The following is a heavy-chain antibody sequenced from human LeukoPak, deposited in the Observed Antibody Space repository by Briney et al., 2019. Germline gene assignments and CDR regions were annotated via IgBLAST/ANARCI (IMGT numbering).Heavy chain of an antibody. V-gene: IGHV3-49*04. CDR2: IRSNPYGGTT. Sequence: PGGSLRLSCTASGFTFVDYAMTWVRQAPGKGLEWVGFIRSNPYGGTTEYAASVKGRFTISRDDSRNTLYLQMNSLKTEDAAVYYCATDLGGDGSSPLPYGLDVWGQGTTVTVSS. D-gene: IGHD5-24*01. CDR1: GFTFVDYA. CDR3: ATDLGGDGSSPLPYGLDV. J-gene: IGHJ6*02.